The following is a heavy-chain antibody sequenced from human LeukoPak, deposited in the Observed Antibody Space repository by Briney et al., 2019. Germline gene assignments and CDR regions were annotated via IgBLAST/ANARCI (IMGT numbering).Heavy chain of an antibody. CDR1: GFTVSSNY. J-gene: IGHJ3*02. CDR3: ASCFRANAFDI. CDR2: IYSGGST. V-gene: IGHV3-66*01. Sequence: GGSLRLSCAVSGFTVSSNYMSWVRQAPGKGLEWVSVIYSGGSTYYADSVKGRFTISRDSSKNTLYLQMSSLRAEDTAVYYCASCFRANAFDIWDQGTMVTVSS.